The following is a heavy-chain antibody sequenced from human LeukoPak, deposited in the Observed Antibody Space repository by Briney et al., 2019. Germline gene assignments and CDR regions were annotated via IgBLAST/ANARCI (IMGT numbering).Heavy chain of an antibody. D-gene: IGHD3-9*01. V-gene: IGHV1-18*01. CDR2: ISAYNGNT. CDR3: ARGPGGDVLRYFDWFRGYYYGMDV. CDR1: VYTFTSYG. Sequence: GASVNVSCKASVYTFTSYGIGWVRQAPGQGLEWLGWISAYNGNTNYAQKLQGRVTMTTDTSTSTAYMELRSLRSDDTAVYYCARGPGGDVLRYFDWFRGYYYGMDVWGQGTTVTVSS. J-gene: IGHJ6*02.